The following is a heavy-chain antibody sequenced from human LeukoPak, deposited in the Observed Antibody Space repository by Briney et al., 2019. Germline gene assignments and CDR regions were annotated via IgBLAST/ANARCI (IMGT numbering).Heavy chain of an antibody. CDR1: GFTFSTYS. CDR3: ARAPRGNY. J-gene: IGHJ4*02. V-gene: IGHV3-21*01. Sequence: KTGGSLRLSCAASGFTFSTYSMNWVRQAPGKGLEWVSFISTSSSYIYYADSVKGRFTISRDNSKNSLYLQMNSLRAEDTAVYYCARAPRGNYWGQGTLVTVSS. D-gene: IGHD3-10*01. CDR2: ISTSSSYI.